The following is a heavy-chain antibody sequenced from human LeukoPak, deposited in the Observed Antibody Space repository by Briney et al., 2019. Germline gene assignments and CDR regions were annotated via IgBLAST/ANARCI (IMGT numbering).Heavy chain of an antibody. CDR1: GGSFSGYY. V-gene: IGHV4-34*01. J-gene: IGHJ4*02. CDR3: ARPGGYCSSTSCSSFDY. Sequence: SETLSLTCAVYGGSFSGYYWSWIRQPPGKGLEWIGEINHSGSTNYNPSLKSRVTISVDTSKNQFSLKLSSVTAADTAVYYCARPGGYCSSTSCSSFDYWGQGTLVTVSS. CDR2: INHSGST. D-gene: IGHD2-2*01.